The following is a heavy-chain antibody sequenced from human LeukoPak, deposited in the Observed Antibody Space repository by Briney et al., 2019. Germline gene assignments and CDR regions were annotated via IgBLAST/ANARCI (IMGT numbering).Heavy chain of an antibody. D-gene: IGHD2-8*02. V-gene: IGHV3-66*01. J-gene: IGHJ6*02. CDR2: IYSGGST. CDR1: GFTVSTNY. Sequence: PGGSLRLSCAASGFTVSTNYMSWVRQTPGKGLEWVSVIYSGGSTYYADSVKGRFTISRDNSKNTLYLQMNSLRAEDTAVYYCARDAGGYGMDVWGQGTTVTVSS. CDR3: ARDAGGYGMDV.